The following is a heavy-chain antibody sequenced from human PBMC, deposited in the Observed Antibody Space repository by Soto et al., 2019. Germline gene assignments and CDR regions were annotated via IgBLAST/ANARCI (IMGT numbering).Heavy chain of an antibody. Sequence: EVQLVESGGGLVQPGRSLRLSCAASGFTFDDYAMHWVRQAPGKGLEWVSGISWNSGSICYADSVKGRFTISRDNAKNSLYLQMNSLRAEDTALYYCAKAANYYYSYMDVWGKGTTVTVSS. CDR1: GFTFDDYA. CDR3: AKAANYYYSYMDV. J-gene: IGHJ6*03. CDR2: ISWNSGSI. V-gene: IGHV3-9*01.